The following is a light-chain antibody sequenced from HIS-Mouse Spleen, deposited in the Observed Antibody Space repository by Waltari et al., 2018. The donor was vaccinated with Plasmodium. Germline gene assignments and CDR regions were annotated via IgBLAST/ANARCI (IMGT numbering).Light chain of an antibody. CDR3: MQALQTPT. CDR2: LGS. J-gene: IGKJ5*01. CDR1: QSLLHSNGYNY. Sequence: EPASISCRSSQSLLHSNGYNYLDWYLQKPGQSPQLLIYLGSNRASGVPDRFSGSGSGTDFTLKISRVEAEDVGVYYCMQALQTPTFGQGTRLGIK. V-gene: IGKV2-28*01.